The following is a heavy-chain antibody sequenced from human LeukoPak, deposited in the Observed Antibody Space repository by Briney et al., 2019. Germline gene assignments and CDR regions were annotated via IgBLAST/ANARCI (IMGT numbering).Heavy chain of an antibody. D-gene: IGHD3-9*01. CDR3: ARAIRYNFDY. V-gene: IGHV3-30-3*01. J-gene: IGHJ4*02. CDR2: ISYDGSNK. CDR1: GFTFSSYA. Sequence: GESLRLSCAASGFTFSSYAMHWVRQAPGKGLEWVAVISYDGSNKYYADSVKGRFTISRDNSKNTLYLQMNSLRAEDTAVYYCARAIRYNFDYWGQGTLVTVSS.